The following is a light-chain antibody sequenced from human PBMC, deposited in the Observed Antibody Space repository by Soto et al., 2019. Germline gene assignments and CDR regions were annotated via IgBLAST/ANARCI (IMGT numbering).Light chain of an antibody. CDR1: QDISSY. V-gene: IGKV1-39*01. CDR2: AAS. Sequence: DIQLTQSPSFLSASVGDRVTITCRASQDISSYLAWYQQIPGKAPNLLLYAASTLQSGVPSRFSGSGSGTDFTLTISSLQPEDFATYYCQQRYSTPSITFGQGTRVEIK. CDR3: QQRYSTPSIT. J-gene: IGKJ5*01.